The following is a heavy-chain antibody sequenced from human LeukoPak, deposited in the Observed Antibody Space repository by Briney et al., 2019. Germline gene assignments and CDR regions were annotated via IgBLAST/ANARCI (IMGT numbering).Heavy chain of an antibody. J-gene: IGHJ4*02. V-gene: IGHV3-11*01. CDR3: RATVGVNNYFDY. CDR1: GFTFSDYY. CDR2: ITSRGTFI. Sequence: GGSLRLSCAASGFTFSDYYMTWIRQTPGKGLEWISYITSRGTFIYYADSVRGRFTISRDDSKKLLYLQMKNLGAEDTAVYFVRATVGVNNYFDYWGQGTLVTVSS. D-gene: IGHD2-8*01.